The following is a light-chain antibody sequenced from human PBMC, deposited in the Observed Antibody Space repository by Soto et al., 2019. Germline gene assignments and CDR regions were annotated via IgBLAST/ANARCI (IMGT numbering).Light chain of an antibody. CDR1: QSVSSSY. CDR3: QQYGSSLFT. J-gene: IGKJ3*01. V-gene: IGKV3-20*01. Sequence: EIVLTQSPGTLSLSPGERATLSCRASQSVSSSYLAWYQQKPGQAPRLLIYGASSRATGIPPRFSGSGSGTDFTLTISRLEPEDFAVYYCQQYGSSLFTFGPGTKVDI. CDR2: GAS.